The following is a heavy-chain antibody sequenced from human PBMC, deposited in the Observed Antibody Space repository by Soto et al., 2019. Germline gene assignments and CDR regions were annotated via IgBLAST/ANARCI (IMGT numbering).Heavy chain of an antibody. CDR1: GGSISSVGYS. CDR2: IYHSGST. D-gene: IGHD3-10*01. Sequence: SETLSLTCAVSGGSISSVGYSWSWIRQPPGKGLEWIGYIYHSGSTYYNPSLKSRVTISVDRSKNQFSLKLSSVTAADTAVYYCARAGYGSGSYYPWAFDXWGQGTMVTVS. J-gene: IGHJ4*02. V-gene: IGHV4-30-2*01. CDR3: ARAGYGSGSYYPWAFDX.